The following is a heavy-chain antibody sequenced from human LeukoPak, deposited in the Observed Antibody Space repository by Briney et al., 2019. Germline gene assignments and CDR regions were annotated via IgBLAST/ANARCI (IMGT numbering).Heavy chain of an antibody. J-gene: IGHJ4*02. Sequence: KTSETLSLTCTVSGGSISSYYWSWIRQPPGKGLEWIGCIYYSGSTNYNPSLKSRVTISVDTSKNQFSLKLSSVTAADTAVYYCARLGVVAAYFDYWGQGTLVTVSS. CDR1: GGSISSYY. CDR3: ARLGVVAAYFDY. D-gene: IGHD2-15*01. CDR2: IYYSGST. V-gene: IGHV4-59*08.